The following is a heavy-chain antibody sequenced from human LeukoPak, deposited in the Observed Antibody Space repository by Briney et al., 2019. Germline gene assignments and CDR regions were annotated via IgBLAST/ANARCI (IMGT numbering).Heavy chain of an antibody. D-gene: IGHD6-13*01. CDR3: ARVDSSNWYEYRGYFDY. J-gene: IGHJ4*02. Sequence: PSETLSLTCTVSGGSISSYYWSWIRQPPGNGLEWIGYIYYTGSTNYNPSLKSRVTISVDTSKNQFSLKLSSVTAADTAVYYCARVDSSNWYEYRGYFDYWGQGTLVTVSS. CDR2: IYYTGST. CDR1: GGSISSYY. V-gene: IGHV4-59*01.